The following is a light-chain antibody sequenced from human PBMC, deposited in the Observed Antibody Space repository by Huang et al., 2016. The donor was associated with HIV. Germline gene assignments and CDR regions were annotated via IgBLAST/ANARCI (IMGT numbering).Light chain of an antibody. J-gene: IGKJ4*01. Sequence: EIVMTQSPDTLSVSPGERATRSCRASQSVRDKLAWDQQKPGQAPRLLLHATATRAAGGPARFSGSGSGTEVTLTISSLQSEDCGVYYCQQYESWPPLTFGGGTKVEIK. CDR2: ATA. V-gene: IGKV3-15*01. CDR3: QQYESWPPLT. CDR1: QSVRDK.